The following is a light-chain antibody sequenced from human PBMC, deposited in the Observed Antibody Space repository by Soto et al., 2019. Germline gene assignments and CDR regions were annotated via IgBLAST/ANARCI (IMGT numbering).Light chain of an antibody. CDR1: SSDVGGYDY. Sequence: QLVLTQPRSVSGSPGQSVTISCTGTSSDVGGYDYVSWYQHHPGKAPKLMIYDVDKRPSGVPGRFSGSKSGNTASLTISGLQAEDEADYYCCSYAGSYPVVFGPGTKLTVL. CDR2: DVD. CDR3: CSYAGSYPVV. J-gene: IGLJ1*01. V-gene: IGLV2-11*01.